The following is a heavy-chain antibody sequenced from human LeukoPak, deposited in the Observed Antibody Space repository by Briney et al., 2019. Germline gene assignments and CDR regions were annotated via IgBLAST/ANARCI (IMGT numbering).Heavy chain of an antibody. J-gene: IGHJ4*02. CDR3: ARLTADGRLYFVD. CDR2: IRYDGSNK. CDR1: GFTFSSYG. D-gene: IGHD6-13*01. V-gene: IGHV3-30*02. Sequence: PGGSLRLSCAASGFTFSSYGMHWVRQAPGKGLEWVAFIRYDGSNKYYANSVKGRFSISRDNSKNTLFPQMNSLRAEDTAVYYCARLTADGRLYFVDWGPGTLVTVSS.